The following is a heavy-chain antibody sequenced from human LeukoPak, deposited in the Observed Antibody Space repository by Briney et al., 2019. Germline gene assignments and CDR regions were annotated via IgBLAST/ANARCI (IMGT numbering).Heavy chain of an antibody. CDR2: MNPNSGYT. Sequence: ASVKVSCKAFGYTFTSYDINWVRQATGQGLEWMGWMNPNSGYTGYAQKFQGRVTMTRNTSISTAYMELSSLRSEDTAVYYCASGGIAAALSVDWGQGTLVTVSS. D-gene: IGHD6-13*01. J-gene: IGHJ4*02. CDR1: GYTFTSYD. V-gene: IGHV1-8*01. CDR3: ASGGIAAALSVD.